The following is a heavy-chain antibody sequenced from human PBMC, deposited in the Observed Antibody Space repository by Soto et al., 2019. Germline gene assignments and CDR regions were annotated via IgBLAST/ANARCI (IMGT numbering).Heavy chain of an antibody. V-gene: IGHV3-30-3*01. CDR1: GFTFSSYA. CDR2: ISYDGSNK. Sequence: QVQLVESGGGVVQPGGSLRLSCAASGFTFSSYAMHWVRQAPGKGLEWVAVISYDGSNKYYADSVKGRFTISRDNSKNTLYLQMNSLRAEDTAVYYCARDSNPWPYPKNVPFDYWGQGTLVTVSS. J-gene: IGHJ4*02. D-gene: IGHD7-27*01. CDR3: ARDSNPWPYPKNVPFDY.